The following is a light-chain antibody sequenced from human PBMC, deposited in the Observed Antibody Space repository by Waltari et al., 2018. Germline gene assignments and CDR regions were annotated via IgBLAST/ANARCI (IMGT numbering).Light chain of an antibody. J-gene: IGKJ4*01. CDR1: QSVSSN. Sequence: EIVMTQSPATPSVSPGDRATLPCRPSQSVSSNLAWYQQKPGQAPRLLINGASTRATGVPDRFSGSGSGTEFTLTISSLQSEDFAVYYCLQYNDWPPLTFGGGTKVEIK. V-gene: IGKV3-15*01. CDR3: LQYNDWPPLT. CDR2: GAS.